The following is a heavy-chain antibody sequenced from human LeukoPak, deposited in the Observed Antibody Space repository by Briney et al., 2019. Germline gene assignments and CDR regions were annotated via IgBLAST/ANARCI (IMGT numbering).Heavy chain of an antibody. J-gene: IGHJ5*02. CDR3: ARDMKGYDSAGWFDP. D-gene: IGHD3-3*01. CDR2: IYYSGST. CDR1: GGSISSGDYY. Sequence: SETLSLTCTVSGGSISSGDYYWSWIRQPPGKGLEWIGYIYYSGSTYYNPSLESRVTISVDTSKNQFSLKLSSVIAADTAVYYCARDMKGYDSAGWFDPWGQGTLVTVSS. V-gene: IGHV4-30-4*01.